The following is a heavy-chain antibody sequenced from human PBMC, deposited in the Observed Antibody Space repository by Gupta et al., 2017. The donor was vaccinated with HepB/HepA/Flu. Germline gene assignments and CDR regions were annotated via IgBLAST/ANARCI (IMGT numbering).Heavy chain of an antibody. CDR3: ARGIQGILRFLEWAEAESEFDP. V-gene: IGHV1-2*02. Sequence: QVQLVQSGAEVKKPGASVKVSCKASGYTFTGYYMHWVRQAPGQGLEWMGWINPNSGGTNYAQKFQGRVTMTRDTSISTAYMELSRLRSDDTAVYYCARGIQGILRFLEWAEAESEFDPWGQGTLVTVSS. J-gene: IGHJ5*02. D-gene: IGHD3-3*01. CDR2: INPNSGGT. CDR1: GYTFTGYY.